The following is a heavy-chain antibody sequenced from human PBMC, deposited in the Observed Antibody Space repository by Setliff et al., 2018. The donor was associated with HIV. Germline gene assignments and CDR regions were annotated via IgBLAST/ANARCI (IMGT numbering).Heavy chain of an antibody. J-gene: IGHJ4*02. Sequence: GGSLRLSCEVSGFSIATNWMTWVRQAPGKGLEWVANINQEGTEKYYVGSVKGRFTISRDNSKNSYYLQMDSLRAEDTAVYYCAGPYFFTYWGQGTLVTVS. CDR1: GFSIATNW. CDR3: AGPYFFTY. CDR2: INQEGTEK. D-gene: IGHD1-26*01. V-gene: IGHV3-7*03.